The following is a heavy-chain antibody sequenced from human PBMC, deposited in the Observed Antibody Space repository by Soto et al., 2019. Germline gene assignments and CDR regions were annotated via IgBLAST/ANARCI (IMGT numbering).Heavy chain of an antibody. CDR1: GGSISSYY. CDR3: ASYEREGWFDP. V-gene: IGHV4-59*08. CDR2: IYYSGST. J-gene: IGHJ5*02. D-gene: IGHD3-3*01. Sequence: SEPLSLTCTVSGGSISSYYWSWIRQPPGKGLEWIGYIYYSGSTNYNPSLKSRVTISVDTSKNQFSLKLSSVTAADTAVYYCASYEREGWFDPWGQGTLVTVS.